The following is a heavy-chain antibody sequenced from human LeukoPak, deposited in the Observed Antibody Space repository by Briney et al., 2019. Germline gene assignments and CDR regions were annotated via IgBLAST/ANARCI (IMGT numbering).Heavy chain of an antibody. Sequence: GGSLRLSCAASGFTFRSYWMHWVRQAPGKGLEWVSRINLDGTIIRYVDSVKGRFTISRDNAKNTVYLQMNSLKPEDTAVYYCAKQMAVDYFDYWGQGTLVTVSS. V-gene: IGHV3-74*01. D-gene: IGHD5-24*01. CDR3: AKQMAVDYFDY. CDR1: GFTFRSYW. CDR2: INLDGTII. J-gene: IGHJ4*02.